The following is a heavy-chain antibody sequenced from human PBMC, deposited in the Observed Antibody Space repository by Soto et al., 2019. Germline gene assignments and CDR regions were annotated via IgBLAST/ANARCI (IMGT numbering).Heavy chain of an antibody. Sequence: TLSLTCAVSVGSISSGGYSWGWIRQPPGKGLEWIGYIYHSVSTYYNPSLKSRVTISVDRSKNQFSLRLSSVTAADTAVYYCARVPDYWGQGTLVTVSS. J-gene: IGHJ4*02. CDR3: ARVPDY. CDR2: IYHSVST. CDR1: VGSISSGGYS. V-gene: IGHV4-30-2*01.